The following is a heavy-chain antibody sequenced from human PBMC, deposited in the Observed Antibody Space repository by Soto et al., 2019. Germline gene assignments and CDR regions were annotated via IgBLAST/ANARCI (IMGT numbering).Heavy chain of an antibody. J-gene: IGHJ4*02. CDR3: VRARQWLAFHS. Sequence: PSETLSLTCTVSGGSVTPTYWSWIRQPPGKGLEWIGNMFDSGTTNYNPSLESRVSISIDTAKKQFSLELTSVTAADTAVYYCVRARQWLAFHSWGQGTLVTVSS. CDR1: GGSVTPTY. CDR2: MFDSGTT. D-gene: IGHD6-19*01. V-gene: IGHV4-59*02.